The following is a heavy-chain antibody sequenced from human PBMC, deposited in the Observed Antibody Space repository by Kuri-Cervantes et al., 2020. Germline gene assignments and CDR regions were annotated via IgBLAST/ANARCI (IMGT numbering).Heavy chain of an antibody. CDR1: GYTLTELS. Sequence: ASVKVSCKVSGYTLTELSMHWVRQAPGQGLEWMGWINPNSGGTNYAQKFQGRVTMTRDTSISTAYMELSRLRSDDTAVYYCARGGYSSGWNYYYYGMDVWGQGTTVTVSS. J-gene: IGHJ6*02. D-gene: IGHD6-19*01. V-gene: IGHV1-2*02. CDR3: ARGGYSSGWNYYYYGMDV. CDR2: INPNSGGT.